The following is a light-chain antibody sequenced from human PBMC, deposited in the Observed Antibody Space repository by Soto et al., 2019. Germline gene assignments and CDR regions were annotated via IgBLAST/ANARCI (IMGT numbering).Light chain of an antibody. J-gene: IGLJ2*01. Sequence: QSVLTQPASVSGSPGQSITISCTGTSSDVGGYNYVSWYQQHPGKAPKLMIYDVNNRPSGVSNRFSGSKSGNTASLTISGLQAEDEADYYRSSYTSSSTLVVFGGGPKLTVL. CDR2: DVN. CDR3: SSYTSSSTLVV. V-gene: IGLV2-14*01. CDR1: SSDVGGYNY.